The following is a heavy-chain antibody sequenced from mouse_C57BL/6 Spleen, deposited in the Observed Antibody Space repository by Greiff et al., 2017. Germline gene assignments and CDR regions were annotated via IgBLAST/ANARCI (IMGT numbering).Heavy chain of an antibody. D-gene: IGHD3-2*02. CDR2: INPGRGGT. J-gene: IGHJ3*01. V-gene: IGHV1-54*01. CDR3: ARKLDSSGYDY. Sequence: QVQLKQSGAELVRPGTSVKVSCKASGYAFTNYLIEWVKQRPGQGLEWIGVINPGRGGTNYNEKFKGKATLTADKSSSTAYMQLSSLTSEDSAVDFCARKLDSSGYDYWGQGTLVTVSA. CDR1: GYAFTNYL.